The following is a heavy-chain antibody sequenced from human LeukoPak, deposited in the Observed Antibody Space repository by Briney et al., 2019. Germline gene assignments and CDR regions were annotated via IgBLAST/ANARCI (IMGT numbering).Heavy chain of an antibody. Sequence: SETLSLTCTVSGGSISSYYWSWIRQPAGKGLEWIGRIYTSGSTNYNPSLKSRVTMSVDASKNQFSLKLSSVTAADTAVYYCAREHSNWGYFDYWGQGTLVTVSS. D-gene: IGHD7-27*01. CDR2: IYTSGST. V-gene: IGHV4-4*07. CDR3: AREHSNWGYFDY. CDR1: GGSISSYY. J-gene: IGHJ4*02.